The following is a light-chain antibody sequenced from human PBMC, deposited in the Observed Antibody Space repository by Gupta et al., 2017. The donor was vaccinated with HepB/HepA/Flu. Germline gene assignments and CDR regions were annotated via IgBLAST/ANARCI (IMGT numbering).Light chain of an antibody. CDR2: KAS. CDR3: QQYKTFPYT. J-gene: IGKJ2*01. CDR1: ESVDNW. V-gene: IGKV1-5*03. Sequence: DFQVTRFLSTLLAPLGDRLTITCRASESVDNWLAWYQQKPGKAPKLLIYKASNSENGVPSRFSGSGSGTEFSLTINSLQPDDFATYYCQQYKTFPYTFGQGTNLHVK.